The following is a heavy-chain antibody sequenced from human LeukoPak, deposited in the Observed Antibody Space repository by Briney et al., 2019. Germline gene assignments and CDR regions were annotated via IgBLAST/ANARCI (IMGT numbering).Heavy chain of an antibody. CDR3: ARDGEGYSYGYYYYYYMDV. CDR1: GFTFSSYA. D-gene: IGHD5-18*01. V-gene: IGHV3-23*01. Sequence: GGSLRLSCAASGFTFSSYAMSWVRQAPGKGLEWVSAISGSGGSAYYADSVKGRFTISRDNAKNSLYLQMNSLRAEDTAVYYCARDGEGYSYGYYYYYYMDVWGKGTTVTISS. CDR2: ISGSGGSA. J-gene: IGHJ6*03.